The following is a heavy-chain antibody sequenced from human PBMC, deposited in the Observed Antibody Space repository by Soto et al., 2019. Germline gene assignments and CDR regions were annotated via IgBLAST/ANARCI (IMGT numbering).Heavy chain of an antibody. D-gene: IGHD2-2*02. CDR1: GGTFSSYT. CDR3: AVEYCSSTGCYSDY. V-gene: IGHV1-69*02. CDR2: IIPILGIA. J-gene: IGHJ4*02. Sequence: QVQLVQSGAEVKKPGSSVKVSCKASGGTFSSYTISWVRQAPGQGLEWMGRIIPILGIANYAQKFQGRVTITADKSTSTAYMELSSLRSEDRAVYYCAVEYCSSTGCYSDYWGQGTLVTVSS.